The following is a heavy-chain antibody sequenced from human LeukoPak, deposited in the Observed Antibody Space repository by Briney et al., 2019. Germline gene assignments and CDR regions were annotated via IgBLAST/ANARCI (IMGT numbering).Heavy chain of an antibody. CDR1: GFTLSSYA. Sequence: GGSLRLSCAASGFTLSSYAMHWVRQAPGKGLEWVAVISYDGSNKYYADSVKGRFTISRDNSKNTLYLQMNSLRAEDTAVYYCARGWYNWNLFDYWGQGTLVTVSS. CDR3: ARGWYNWNLFDY. J-gene: IGHJ4*02. D-gene: IGHD1-1*01. V-gene: IGHV3-30*04. CDR2: ISYDGSNK.